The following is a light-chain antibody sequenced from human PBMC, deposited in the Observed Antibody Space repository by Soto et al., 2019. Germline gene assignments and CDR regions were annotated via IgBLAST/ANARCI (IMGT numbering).Light chain of an antibody. CDR1: STDVGDYKY. CDR3: SSLAGGTLV. Sequence: QSALTQPPSASGSPGQSVTISCTGTSTDVGDYKYVFWYQQHPGKAPKLLIYEVNKRHSGVPDRFSGSKSGNTASLTVSGLQAEDEADYYCSSLAGGTLVFGGGTKLTVL. CDR2: EVN. J-gene: IGLJ2*01. V-gene: IGLV2-8*01.